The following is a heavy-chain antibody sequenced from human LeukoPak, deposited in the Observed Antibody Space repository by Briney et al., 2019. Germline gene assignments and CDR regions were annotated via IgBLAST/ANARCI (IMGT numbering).Heavy chain of an antibody. CDR3: ASLLTMVRGVASYYFDY. J-gene: IGHJ4*02. Sequence: ASVKVSCKASGYTFTSYGIAWLRQAPGQGLEWMGWINPNSGGTNYAQKFQGRVTMTRDTSISTAYMELSRLRSDDTAVYYCASLLTMVRGVASYYFDYWGQGTLVTVSS. CDR1: GYTFTSYG. V-gene: IGHV1-2*02. CDR2: INPNSGGT. D-gene: IGHD3-10*01.